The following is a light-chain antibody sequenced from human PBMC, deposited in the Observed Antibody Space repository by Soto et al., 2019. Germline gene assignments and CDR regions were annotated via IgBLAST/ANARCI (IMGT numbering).Light chain of an antibody. CDR2: GNS. Sequence: QSVLTQPPSVSGAPGQRVTISCTGSSSNIGAHYDVHWYQQLPGTAPKLLIYGNSNRPSGVPDRFSGSKSGTSASLAITGLQAEDEADYYCSSYAGYNNFDVFGTGTKVTVL. CDR1: SSNIGAHYD. V-gene: IGLV1-40*01. CDR3: SSYAGYNNFDV. J-gene: IGLJ1*01.